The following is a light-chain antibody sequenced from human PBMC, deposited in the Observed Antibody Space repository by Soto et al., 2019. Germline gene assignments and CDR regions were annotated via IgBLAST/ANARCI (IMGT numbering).Light chain of an antibody. Sequence: QSALTQPASASGSPGQSITISCTRTSSDVGGYNYVSWYQQHPGKAPKLMIYDVSNRPSGVSNRFSGSKSGNTASLTISGLQAEDEADYYCSSYTSSSTVVFGGGTKLTVL. CDR1: SSDVGGYNY. J-gene: IGLJ2*01. CDR3: SSYTSSSTVV. V-gene: IGLV2-14*01. CDR2: DVS.